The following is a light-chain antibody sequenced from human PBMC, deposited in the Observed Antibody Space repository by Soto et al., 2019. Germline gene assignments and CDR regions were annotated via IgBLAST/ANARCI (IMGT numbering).Light chain of an antibody. V-gene: IGKV3-15*01. Sequence: EIVVTQSPATLSVSPGERATLSCWASQSVSSSLAWYQQKPGQAPRLLISGASTRATGIPARFSGSGSGTVFTLTISSLQSEDFAVYYCQQYKDWPLTFGPGTRVDIK. CDR3: QQYKDWPLT. J-gene: IGKJ3*01. CDR2: GAS. CDR1: QSVSSS.